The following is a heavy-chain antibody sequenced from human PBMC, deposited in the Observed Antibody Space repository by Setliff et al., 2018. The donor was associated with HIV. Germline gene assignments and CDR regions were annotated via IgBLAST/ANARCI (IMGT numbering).Heavy chain of an antibody. V-gene: IGHV4-59*11. Sequence: SETLSLTCTVSGASITSHYWSWIRQSPGRELEWIGYIYSTGSTNYNPSLKSRVTISVDTSKNQFSLKLSSVTAADTAVYYCARRGSGFFHYYYYMDVWGKGTTVTVSS. CDR3: ARRGSGFFHYYYYMDV. CDR2: IYSTGST. D-gene: IGHD3-10*01. J-gene: IGHJ6*03. CDR1: GASITSHY.